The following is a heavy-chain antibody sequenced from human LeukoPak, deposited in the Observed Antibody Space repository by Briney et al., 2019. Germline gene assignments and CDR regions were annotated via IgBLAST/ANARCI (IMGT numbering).Heavy chain of an antibody. CDR1: GGSISSSSYY. CDR3: ARRLRRIAARRVSFDY. Sequence: SETLSLTCTASGGSISSSSYYWGWIRQPPGKGLEWIGSIYYSGSTYYNPSLKSRVTISVDTSKNQFSLKLSSVTAADTAVYYCARRLRRIAARRVSFDYWGQGTLVTVSS. CDR2: IYYSGST. J-gene: IGHJ4*02. V-gene: IGHV4-39*01. D-gene: IGHD6-6*01.